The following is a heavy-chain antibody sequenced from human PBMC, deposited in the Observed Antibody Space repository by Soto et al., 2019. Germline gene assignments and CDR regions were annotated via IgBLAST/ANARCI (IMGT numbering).Heavy chain of an antibody. CDR1: GYTFTGYY. Sequence: ASVKVSCKASGYTFTGYYMHWVRQAPGQGLEWMGWINPNSGGTNYAQKFQGWVTMTRDTSISTAYMELSRLRSDDTAVYYCARGSISIAHAFDIWGQGTMVTVSS. J-gene: IGHJ3*02. CDR2: INPNSGGT. CDR3: ARGSISIAHAFDI. V-gene: IGHV1-2*04.